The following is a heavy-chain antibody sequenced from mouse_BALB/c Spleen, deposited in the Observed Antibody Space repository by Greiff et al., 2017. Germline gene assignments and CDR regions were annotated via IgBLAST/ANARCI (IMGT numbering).Heavy chain of an antibody. Sequence: EVQRVESGGGLVKPGGSLKLSCAASGFAFSSYDMSWVRQTPEKRLEWVAYISSGGGSTYYPDTVKGRFTISRDNAKNTLYLQMSSLKSEDTAMYYCARQGYYGPFAYWGQGTLVTVSA. D-gene: IGHD1-2*01. CDR3: ARQGYYGPFAY. CDR2: ISSGGGST. CDR1: GFAFSSYD. V-gene: IGHV5-12-1*01. J-gene: IGHJ3*01.